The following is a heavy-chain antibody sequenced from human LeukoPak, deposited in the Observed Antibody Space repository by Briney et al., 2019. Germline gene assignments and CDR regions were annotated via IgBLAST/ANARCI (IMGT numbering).Heavy chain of an antibody. D-gene: IGHD3-9*01. CDR3: ARGNYDILTGSGNYYYGMDV. V-gene: IGHV3-74*01. Sequence: GGSLRLSCAASGFTFSSYWMHWVRQAPGKGLVWVSRINSDGSSTGYADSVKGRFTISRDNAKNTLYLQMNSLRAEDTAVYYCARGNYDILTGSGNYYYGMDVWGKGTTVTVSS. J-gene: IGHJ6*04. CDR1: GFTFSSYW. CDR2: INSDGSST.